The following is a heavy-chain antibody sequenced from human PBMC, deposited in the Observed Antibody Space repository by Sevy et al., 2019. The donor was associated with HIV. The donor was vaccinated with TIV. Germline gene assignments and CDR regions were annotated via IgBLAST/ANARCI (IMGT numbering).Heavy chain of an antibody. D-gene: IGHD2-2*01. CDR3: ARDPGGIVVVPARGGVDYGMGV. J-gene: IGHJ6*02. CDR1: GYTFTGYY. Sequence: ASVKVSCKASGYTFTGYYMHWVRQAPGQGLEWMGWINPNSGGTNYAQKFQGRVTMTRDTSISTAYMELSRLRSDDTAVYYCARDPGGIVVVPARGGVDYGMGVWGQGTTVTVSS. CDR2: INPNSGGT. V-gene: IGHV1-2*02.